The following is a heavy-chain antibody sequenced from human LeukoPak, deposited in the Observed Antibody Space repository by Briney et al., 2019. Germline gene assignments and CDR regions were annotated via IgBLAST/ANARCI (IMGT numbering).Heavy chain of an antibody. CDR3: AREGGAGSSGWYDY. Sequence: SETLSLTCTVSGGSISSYYWGWIRQPPGKGLEWIGYIYYSGSTNYNPSLKSRVTISVDTSKNQFSLKLSSVTAADTAVYYCAREGGAGSSGWYDYWGQGTLVTVSS. D-gene: IGHD6-19*01. V-gene: IGHV4-59*01. J-gene: IGHJ4*02. CDR2: IYYSGST. CDR1: GGSISSYY.